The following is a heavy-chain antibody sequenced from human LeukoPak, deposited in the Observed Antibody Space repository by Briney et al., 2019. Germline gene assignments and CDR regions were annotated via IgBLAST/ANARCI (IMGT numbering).Heavy chain of an antibody. CDR1: GYTFTSYG. Sequence: ASVKVSCKASGYTFTSYGISWVRQAPGQGREWMGWISAYNGNTNYAQKLQGRVTMNTDTSTSTAYMELRSLRSDDTAVYYCARDMKRSSGYYPRLCYYWGQGTLVTVSS. CDR2: ISAYNGNT. V-gene: IGHV1-18*01. D-gene: IGHD3-22*01. J-gene: IGHJ4*02. CDR3: ARDMKRSSGYYPRLCYY.